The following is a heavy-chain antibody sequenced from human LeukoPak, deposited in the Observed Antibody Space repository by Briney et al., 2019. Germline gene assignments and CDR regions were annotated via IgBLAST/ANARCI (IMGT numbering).Heavy chain of an antibody. Sequence: GGSLRLSCAASGFTFSSYGMHWVRQAPGKGLEWVAFIRYDGSNKYYADSVKGRFTISRDNSKNTLYLQMNSLRAEDTAVYYCAKGVTVSPDYYYYYMDVWGKGTTVTISS. J-gene: IGHJ6*03. V-gene: IGHV3-30*02. D-gene: IGHD4-17*01. CDR3: AKGVTVSPDYYYYYMDV. CDR1: GFTFSSYG. CDR2: IRYDGSNK.